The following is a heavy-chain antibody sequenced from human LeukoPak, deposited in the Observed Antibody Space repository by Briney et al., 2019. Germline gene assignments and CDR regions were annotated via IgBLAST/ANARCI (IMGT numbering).Heavy chain of an antibody. V-gene: IGHV4-59*01. CDR1: CGSISSYY. CDR2: IYYSGST. Sequence: SETLSLTCTVYCGSISSYYWSWIRQPPGKGLEWIGYIYYSGSTNYNPSLKSRVTISVDTSKNQFSLKLSSVTAADTAVYYCARGRNYYDSSGYYYVHWGQGTLVTVSS. CDR3: ARGRNYYDSSGYYYVH. J-gene: IGHJ4*02. D-gene: IGHD3-22*01.